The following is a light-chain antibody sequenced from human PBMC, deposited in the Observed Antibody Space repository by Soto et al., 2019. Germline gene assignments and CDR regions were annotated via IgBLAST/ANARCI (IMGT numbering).Light chain of an antibody. J-gene: IGKJ2*02. CDR2: WAS. CDR1: RSVLHSSDNKNY. V-gene: IGKV4-1*01. CDR3: QHYSNVPRT. Sequence: DIVLTQSPDSLAVSLGERATINCKSSRSVLHSSDNKNYLAWYQQKPGQPPKLLIYWASSRESGVPDRISGSGSGTDFTLTISSLQAEDVAVYYCQHYSNVPRTFGQGTKLEIK.